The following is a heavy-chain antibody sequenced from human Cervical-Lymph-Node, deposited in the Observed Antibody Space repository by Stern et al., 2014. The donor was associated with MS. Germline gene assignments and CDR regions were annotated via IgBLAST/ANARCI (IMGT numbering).Heavy chain of an antibody. CDR2: ISAYNGNT. J-gene: IGHJ5*02. V-gene: IGHV1-18*01. CDR3: AREDSSGRFDP. CDR1: GYTFTSYG. Sequence: QVKLVQSGAEVKKPGASVKVSCKASGYTFTSYGISWARQAPATGLERMGWISAYNGNTNYAQKLQGRVTMTTDTSTSTAYMELRSLRSDDTAVYYCAREDSSGRFDPWGQGTLVTVSS. D-gene: IGHD6-19*01.